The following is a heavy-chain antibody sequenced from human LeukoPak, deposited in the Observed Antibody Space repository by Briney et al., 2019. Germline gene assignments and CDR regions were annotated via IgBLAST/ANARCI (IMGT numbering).Heavy chain of an antibody. CDR3: ARVGSSGNYYYYMDV. CDR1: GGSISSSSYY. D-gene: IGHD6-25*01. J-gene: IGHJ6*03. CDR2: IYYSGST. Sequence: TSETLSLTCTVSGGSISSSSYYWGWIRQPPGKGLEWIGYIYYSGSTNYNPSLKSRVTISVDTSKNQFSLKLSSVTAADTAVYYCARVGSSGNYYYYMDVWGKGTTVTISS. V-gene: IGHV4-61*05.